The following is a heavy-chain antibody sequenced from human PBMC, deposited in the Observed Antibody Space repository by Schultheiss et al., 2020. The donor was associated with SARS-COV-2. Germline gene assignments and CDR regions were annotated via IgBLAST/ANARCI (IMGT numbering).Heavy chain of an antibody. J-gene: IGHJ6*02. V-gene: IGHV3-23*01. CDR1: GFTFSTYA. CDR3: AISRYYYDSSGYFRGRYYYGMDV. Sequence: GESLKISCAASGFTFSTYAMSWVRQSPGKGLEWVSAISGSGGSTYYADSVKGRFTISRDNSKNTLYLQMNSLRAEDTAVYYCAISRYYYDSSGYFRGRYYYGMDVWGQGTTVTVSS. D-gene: IGHD3-22*01. CDR2: ISGSGGST.